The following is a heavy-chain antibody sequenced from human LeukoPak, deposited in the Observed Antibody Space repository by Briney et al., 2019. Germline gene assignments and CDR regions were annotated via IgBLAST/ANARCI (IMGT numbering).Heavy chain of an antibody. Sequence: KSSETLSLTCTVSGGSISSYYWSWIRQPPGKGLEWIGYIYYSGSTNYNPSLKSRVTISVDTSKNQFSLKLSSVTAADTAVYYCAREKIAYYDNSGRGWFDPWGQGTLVTVSS. V-gene: IGHV4-59*01. CDR3: AREKIAYYDNSGRGWFDP. CDR2: IYYSGST. J-gene: IGHJ5*02. D-gene: IGHD3-22*01. CDR1: GGSISSYY.